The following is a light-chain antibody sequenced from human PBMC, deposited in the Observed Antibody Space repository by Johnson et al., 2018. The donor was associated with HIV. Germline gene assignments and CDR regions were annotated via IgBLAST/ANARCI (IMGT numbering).Light chain of an antibody. J-gene: IGLJ1*01. Sequence: QSVLTQPPSVSAAPGQKVTISCSGSSSNIGKNYVCWYQQLPGTAPKLLIYDNNKRPSGIPDRFSGSRSGTSATLGITGLQTGDEADYYCGTWDSSLGKVFGTGTKVTVL. CDR3: GTWDSSLGKV. CDR1: SSNIGKNY. V-gene: IGLV1-51*01. CDR2: DNN.